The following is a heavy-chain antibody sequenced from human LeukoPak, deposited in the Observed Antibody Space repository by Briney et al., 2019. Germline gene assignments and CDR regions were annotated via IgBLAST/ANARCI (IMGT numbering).Heavy chain of an antibody. Sequence: PGGSLRLSCAASGFTFSSYAMSWVRQAPGKGLEWVSATSGSGGSTYYADSVKGRFTISRDNSKNTLYLQMNSLRAEDTAVYYCAKGSMVRGVPINWFDPWGQGTLVTVSS. D-gene: IGHD3-10*01. CDR1: GFTFSSYA. CDR3: AKGSMVRGVPINWFDP. V-gene: IGHV3-23*01. J-gene: IGHJ5*02. CDR2: TSGSGGST.